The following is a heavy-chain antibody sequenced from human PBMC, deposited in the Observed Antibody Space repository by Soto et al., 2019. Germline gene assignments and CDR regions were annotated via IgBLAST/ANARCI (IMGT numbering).Heavy chain of an antibody. CDR2: ITRKAYNYVT. V-gene: IGHV3-73*01. Sequence: EVQLVESGGGLVQPGGSLRLSCAASGFTFSGADMHWVRQTSGKGLEWVGRITRKAYNYVTSYTGSVKGRFTVSRDDSKNTAYLQMNSLKTEDTAVYYCRFEGGDYVYDYWGQGTLVTVSS. CDR3: RFEGGDYVYDY. CDR1: GFTFSGAD. D-gene: IGHD4-17*01. J-gene: IGHJ4*02.